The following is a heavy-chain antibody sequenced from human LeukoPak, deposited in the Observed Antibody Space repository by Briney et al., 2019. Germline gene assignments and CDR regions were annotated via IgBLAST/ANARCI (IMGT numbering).Heavy chain of an antibody. CDR2: IYYSGST. Sequence: SETLSLTCTVSGASISDYYWSWIRQPPGKGLEWIGYIYYSGSTNYNPSLKSRVTISVDTSKNQFSLKLSSVTAADTAVYYCARGGSSGWYVYWGQGTLVTVSS. D-gene: IGHD6-19*01. V-gene: IGHV4-59*01. J-gene: IGHJ4*02. CDR3: ARGGSSGWYVY. CDR1: GASISDYY.